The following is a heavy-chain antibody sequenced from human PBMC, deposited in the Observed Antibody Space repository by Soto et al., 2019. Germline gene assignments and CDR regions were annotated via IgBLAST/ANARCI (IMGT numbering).Heavy chain of an antibody. V-gene: IGHV4-30-2*01. CDR1: GGSISSGGYS. CDR2: IYYSGST. D-gene: IGHD3-9*01. Sequence: SETLSLTCAVSGGSISSGGYSWSWIRQPPGKGLEWVGYIYYSGSTYLNPSLKSRVTMSVDTSKNQFSLKLSSVTAADTAVYYCAREWAGGDILTGYAEVNWFDPWGQGILVTVSS. CDR3: AREWAGGDILTGYAEVNWFDP. J-gene: IGHJ5*02.